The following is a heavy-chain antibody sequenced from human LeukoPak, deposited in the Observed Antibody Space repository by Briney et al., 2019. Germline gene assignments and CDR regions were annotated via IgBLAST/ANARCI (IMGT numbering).Heavy chain of an antibody. Sequence: NPGGSLRLSCAASGFTFSSYSMNWVRQAPGKGLEWVSSTSSSSSYIYYADSAKGRFTISRDNAKNSLYLQMNSLRAEDTAVYYCARDNYDFWSGYYASVGYWGQGTLVTVSS. V-gene: IGHV3-21*01. J-gene: IGHJ4*02. CDR3: ARDNYDFWSGYYASVGY. D-gene: IGHD3-3*01. CDR1: GFTFSSYS. CDR2: TSSSSSYI.